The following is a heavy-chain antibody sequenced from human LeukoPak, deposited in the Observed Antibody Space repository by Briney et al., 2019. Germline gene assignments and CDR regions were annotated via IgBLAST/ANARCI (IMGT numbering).Heavy chain of an antibody. CDR1: GFTFSSYG. Sequence: PGRSLRLSCAASGFTFSSYGMHWVRQAPGKGLEWVAVISYDGSNKYYADSVKGRFTISRDNSKNTLYLQMNSLRAEDTAVYYCAKSHGYGMDVWGQGTTVTVSS. CDR2: ISYDGSNK. J-gene: IGHJ6*02. CDR3: AKSHGYGMDV. V-gene: IGHV3-30*18.